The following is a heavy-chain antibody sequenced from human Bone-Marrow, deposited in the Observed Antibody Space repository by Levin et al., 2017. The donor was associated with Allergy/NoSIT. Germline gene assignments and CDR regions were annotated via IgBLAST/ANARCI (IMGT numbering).Heavy chain of an antibody. CDR2: IYYSGST. Sequence: SETLSLTCTVSGGSISSGGYYWSWIRQHPGKGLEWIGYIYYSGSTYYNPSLKSRVTISVDTSKNQFSLKLSSVTAADTAVYYCAREGRGYYDFWSGYYPDWYFDLWGRGTLVTVSS. CDR1: GGSISSGGYY. D-gene: IGHD3-3*01. J-gene: IGHJ2*01. V-gene: IGHV4-31*03. CDR3: AREGRGYYDFWSGYYPDWYFDL.